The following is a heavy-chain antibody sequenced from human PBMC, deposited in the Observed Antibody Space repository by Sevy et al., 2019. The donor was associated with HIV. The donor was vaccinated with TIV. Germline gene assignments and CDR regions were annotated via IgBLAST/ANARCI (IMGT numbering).Heavy chain of an antibody. CDR1: GYTFTSYG. Sequence: ASVKVSCKASGYTFTSYGISWVRQAPGQGLEWMGWISAYNGNTNYAQKLQGRVTMTTDTSTSTAYMELRSLRSDDTAVYYCARDFTGYCSSTSCPTTPFDYWGQGTLVTVS. CDR2: ISAYNGNT. V-gene: IGHV1-18*01. D-gene: IGHD2-2*01. CDR3: ARDFTGYCSSTSCPTTPFDY. J-gene: IGHJ4*02.